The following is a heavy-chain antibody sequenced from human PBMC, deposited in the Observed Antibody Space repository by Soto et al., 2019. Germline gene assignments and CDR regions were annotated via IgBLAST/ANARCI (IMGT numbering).Heavy chain of an antibody. Sequence: QVQLVQSGSEVKKPGSSVRVSCKASGGSVNNSAISWLRQAPGQGLEWMGGIIPIFGPAIYARKFQGRVTITADESSSTAYMELNNVRSEDTAVYYCERGSSWTKVEYWGQGTLVTVSS. CDR3: ERGSSWTKVEY. CDR2: IIPIFGPA. CDR1: GGSVNNSA. J-gene: IGHJ4*02. D-gene: IGHD6-13*01. V-gene: IGHV1-69*01.